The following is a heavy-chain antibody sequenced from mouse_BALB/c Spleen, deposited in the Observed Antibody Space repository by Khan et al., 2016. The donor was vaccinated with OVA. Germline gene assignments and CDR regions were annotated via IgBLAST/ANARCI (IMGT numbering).Heavy chain of an antibody. Sequence: VQLQQSGAELVRPGVSVKISCKGSGYTFTDYAMHWVKQSHAKSLEWIGVISTYYGDANYNQKFKGKATMTVDKSSSTAYMELARLTSEDSAISYCASSHSGFAYWGQGTLVTVS. CDR1: GYTFTDYA. V-gene: IGHV1S137*01. CDR2: ISTYYGDA. CDR3: ASSHSGFAY. J-gene: IGHJ3*01.